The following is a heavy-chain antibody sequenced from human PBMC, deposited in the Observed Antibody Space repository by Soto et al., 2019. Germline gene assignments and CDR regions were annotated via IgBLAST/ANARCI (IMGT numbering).Heavy chain of an antibody. V-gene: IGHV4-59*01. Sequence: PSETLSLTCTFSGCSISSYYWSLIRQPPGKGLEWIGYIYYSGSTNYNPSLKSRVTISVDTSKNQFSLKLSSVTAADTAVYYCARGADMISYGDLFDYWGQGTLVTVSS. CDR3: ARGADMISYGDLFDY. CDR2: IYYSGST. J-gene: IGHJ4*02. CDR1: GCSISSYY. D-gene: IGHD4-17*01.